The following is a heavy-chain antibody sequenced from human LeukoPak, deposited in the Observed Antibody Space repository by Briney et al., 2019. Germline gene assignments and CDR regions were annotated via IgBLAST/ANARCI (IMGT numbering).Heavy chain of an antibody. V-gene: IGHV4-4*07. J-gene: IGHJ5*02. CDR2: IYTSGST. CDR1: GGSIGGYY. Sequence: SETLSLTCTVSGGSIGGYYWTWVRQPAGKGLEWIGRIYTSGSTNYNPSLKSRVTMSVDTSKNQFSLKLSSVTAADTAVYYCARGAGGSGSYYHNWFDPWGQGTLVTVSS. D-gene: IGHD3-10*01. CDR3: ARGAGGSGSYYHNWFDP.